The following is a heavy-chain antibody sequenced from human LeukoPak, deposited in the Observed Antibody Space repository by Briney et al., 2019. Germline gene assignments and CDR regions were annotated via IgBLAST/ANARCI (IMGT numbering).Heavy chain of an antibody. CDR2: IRYDGSNK. CDR3: AKSPVLRYFDWLQPPDY. CDR1: GFTFSSYG. V-gene: IGHV3-30*02. D-gene: IGHD3-9*01. Sequence: GGSLRLSCAASGFTFSSYGMHWVRQAPGKGLEWVAFIRYDGSNKYYVDSVKGRFTISRHNSKTTLYLQMNSLRAEDTAVYYCAKSPVLRYFDWLQPPDYWGQGTLVTVSS. J-gene: IGHJ4*02.